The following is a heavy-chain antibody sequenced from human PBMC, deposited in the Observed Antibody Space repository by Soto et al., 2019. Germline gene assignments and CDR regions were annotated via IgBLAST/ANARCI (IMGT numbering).Heavy chain of an antibody. V-gene: IGHV4-30-4*01. CDR2: IYYSGST. J-gene: IGHJ5*02. D-gene: IGHD2-15*01. Sequence: PSETLSLTCTVSGGSISSGDYYWSWIRQPPGKGLEWIGYIYYSGSTYYNPSLKSRATISVDTSKNQFSLKLSSVTAADTAVYYCARDLGRRCSGGSCYSQWFDPWGQGTLVTVSS. CDR1: GGSISSGDYY. CDR3: ARDLGRRCSGGSCYSQWFDP.